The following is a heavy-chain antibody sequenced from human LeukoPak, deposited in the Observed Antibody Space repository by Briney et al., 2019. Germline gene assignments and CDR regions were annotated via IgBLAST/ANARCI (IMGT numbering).Heavy chain of an antibody. CDR1: GFTFSSHW. D-gene: IGHD2-2*01. V-gene: IGHV3-7*01. CDR3: AREVVVVPDYYYYGLDV. J-gene: IGHJ6*02. CDR2: IKQDGSEK. Sequence: GGSLRLSCAASGFTFSSHWMSWVRQAPGKGLEWVANIKQDGSEKYYVDSVKGRFTISRDNAKNSLYLQMNSLRAEDTAVYYCAREVVVVPDYYYYGLDVWGQGTTVTVSS.